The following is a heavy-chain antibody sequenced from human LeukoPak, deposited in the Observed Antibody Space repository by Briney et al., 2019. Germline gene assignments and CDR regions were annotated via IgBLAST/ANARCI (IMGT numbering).Heavy chain of an antibody. J-gene: IGHJ6*02. V-gene: IGHV3-74*01. CDR1: GFTFSGYW. Sequence: GGSLRLSCAASGFTFSGYWMNWVRQAPGKGLVWVSRINSDGSTTRYADSVKGRFTISRDNAKNTMYLQMNSLRAEDTAVYYCARENFYGMDVWGQGTTVTVSS. CDR3: ARENFYGMDV. CDR2: INSDGSTT.